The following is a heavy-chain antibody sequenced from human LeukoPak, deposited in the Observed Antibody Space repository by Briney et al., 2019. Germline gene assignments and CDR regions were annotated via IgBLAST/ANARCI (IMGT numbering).Heavy chain of an antibody. V-gene: IGHV3-7*01. CDR2: IKQDGSEK. CDR3: ARDDFWSGSGYAFDI. CDR1: GFTFSSYW. J-gene: IGHJ3*02. Sequence: GGSLRLSCAASGFTFSSYWMSWVRQAPGKGLEWVANIKQDGSEKYYVDSVKGRFTISRDNAKNSLYLQMNSLRAEDTAEYYCARDDFWSGSGYAFDIWGQGTMVTVSS. D-gene: IGHD3-3*01.